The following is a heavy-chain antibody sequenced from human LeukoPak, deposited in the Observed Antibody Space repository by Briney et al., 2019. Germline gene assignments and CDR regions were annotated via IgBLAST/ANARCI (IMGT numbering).Heavy chain of an antibody. CDR1: GFTFSSYS. V-gene: IGHV3-21*01. CDR3: ARDPQYSGYDDYYYYMDV. J-gene: IGHJ6*03. CDR2: ISSSSSYI. D-gene: IGHD5-12*01. Sequence: GGSLRLSCAASGFTFSSYSMNWVRQAPGKGLEWVSSISSSSSYIYYADSVKGRLTISRDNAKNSLYLQMNSLRAEDTAVYYCARDPQYSGYDDYYYYMDVWGKGTTVTVSS.